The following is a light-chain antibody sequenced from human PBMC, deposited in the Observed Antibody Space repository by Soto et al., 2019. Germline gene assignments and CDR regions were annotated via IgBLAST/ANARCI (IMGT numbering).Light chain of an antibody. CDR3: QQGHNWPLT. CDR1: QSINSE. V-gene: IGKV3-15*01. CDR2: GAS. J-gene: IGKJ2*01. Sequence: EILMTQSPATLSLSPGERAALSCRASQSINSELAWYQQKPGQPPRLLIYGASTRATGVPARFTGSESGSEFTLTISGLQSEDFAVYYCQQGHNWPLTFGQGTRLEI.